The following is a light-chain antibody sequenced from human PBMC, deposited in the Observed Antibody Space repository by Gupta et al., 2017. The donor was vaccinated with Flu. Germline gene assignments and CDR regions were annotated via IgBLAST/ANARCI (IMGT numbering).Light chain of an antibody. V-gene: IGLV4-69*01. CDR3: QTWTTGIVV. J-gene: IGLJ2*01. Sequence: QLMLTQSPSASASLGASVKLICTLSSGHSSYAIAWHQQQPQKGPRYLMKLNTDGSHTKGDGIPDRFSGSSSGAERYLTISSLQSEDEADYYCQTWTTGIVVFGGGTKLTVL. CDR2: LNTDGSH. CDR1: SGHSSYA.